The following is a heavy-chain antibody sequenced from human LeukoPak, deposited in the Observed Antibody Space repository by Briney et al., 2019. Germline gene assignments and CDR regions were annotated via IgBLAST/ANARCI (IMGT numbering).Heavy chain of an antibody. CDR2: ISSSGSTI. V-gene: IGHV3-48*04. D-gene: IGHD6-13*01. J-gene: IGHJ6*02. CDR3: ARVNSSSWYVTRAIYGMDV. Sequence: GGSLRLSCAASGFTFSSYSMNWVRQAPGKGLEWVSYISSSGSTIYYADSVKGRFTISRDNAKNSLYLQMNSLRAEDTAVYYCARVNSSSWYVTRAIYGMDVWGQGTTVTVSS. CDR1: GFTFSSYS.